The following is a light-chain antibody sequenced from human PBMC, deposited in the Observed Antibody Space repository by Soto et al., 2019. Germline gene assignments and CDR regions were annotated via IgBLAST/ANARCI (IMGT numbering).Light chain of an antibody. Sequence: ALTQPASVSGSPGQSITISCTGTSSDVGAYNLVSWYQQYPGKAPKLMVYEVTNRPSGVSNRFSGSKSGNAASLTTSGLQAEDEADYYCSSYTTTSTLGVFGTGTKVTVL. V-gene: IGLV2-14*01. CDR1: SSDVGAYNL. CDR2: EVT. CDR3: SSYTTTSTLGV. J-gene: IGLJ1*01.